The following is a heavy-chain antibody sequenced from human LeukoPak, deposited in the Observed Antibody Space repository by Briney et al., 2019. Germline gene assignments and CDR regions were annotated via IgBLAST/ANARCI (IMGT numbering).Heavy chain of an antibody. Sequence: SQSLSLTCTVAGGSISSYYSSWIRQPPGEGLEWIGYIYYSGSTTYNPSLKRRVIISVDNSKSRFALKLSSVTGADTAVYYCARELLWLGGIYSRFDPWGQGTLVTVSS. CDR1: GGSISSYY. D-gene: IGHD3-10*01. CDR3: ARELLWLGGIYSRFDP. V-gene: IGHV4-59*01. CDR2: IYYSGST. J-gene: IGHJ5*02.